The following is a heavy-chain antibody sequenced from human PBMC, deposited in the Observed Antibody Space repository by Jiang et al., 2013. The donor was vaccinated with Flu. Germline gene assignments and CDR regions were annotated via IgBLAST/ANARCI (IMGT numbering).Heavy chain of an antibody. CDR3: ARVRGALVGATDY. Sequence: SGHTFTSYYMHWVRQAPGQGLEWMGIINPSGGSTSYAQKFQGRVTMTRDTSTSTVYMELSSLRSEDTAVYYCARVRGALVGATDYWGQGTLVTVSS. CDR1: GHTFTSYY. D-gene: IGHD1-26*01. J-gene: IGHJ4*02. CDR2: INPSGGST. V-gene: IGHV1-46*01.